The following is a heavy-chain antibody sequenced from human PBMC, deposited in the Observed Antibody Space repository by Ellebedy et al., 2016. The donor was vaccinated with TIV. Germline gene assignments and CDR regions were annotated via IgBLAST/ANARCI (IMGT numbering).Heavy chain of an antibody. D-gene: IGHD1-26*01. J-gene: IGHJ4*02. V-gene: IGHV5-51*01. CDR1: GYNFTTYW. CDR3: ARHPHLGSYRFDF. CDR2: VYPGDSDT. Sequence: GESLKISCKGSGYNFTTYWIGWVRQMPRRGLEWMGLVYPGDSDTRYSPSFRGQVTISADRSISTAYLQWSSLKASDTAIYYCARHPHLGSYRFDFWGQGTLVTVSS.